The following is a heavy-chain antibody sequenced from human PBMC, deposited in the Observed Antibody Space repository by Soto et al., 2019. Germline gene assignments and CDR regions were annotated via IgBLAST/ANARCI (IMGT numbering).Heavy chain of an antibody. D-gene: IGHD2-15*01. V-gene: IGHV4-59*01. J-gene: IGHJ4*02. Sequence: SETLSLTCTVSGGSISSYYWSWIRQPPGKGLEWIGYIYYSGSTNYNPSLKSRVTISVDTSKNQFSLKLSSVTAADTAVYYCVRGDIYFAYWGQGTLVTVSS. CDR3: VRGDIYFAY. CDR1: GGSISSYY. CDR2: IYYSGST.